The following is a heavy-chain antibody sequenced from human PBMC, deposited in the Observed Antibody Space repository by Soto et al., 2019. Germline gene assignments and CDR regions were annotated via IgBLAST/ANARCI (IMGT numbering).Heavy chain of an antibody. D-gene: IGHD6-19*01. V-gene: IGHV5-10-1*03. CDR2: IDPSDSYT. J-gene: IGHJ4*02. CDR3: ARHTPQWLVRKGFDY. Sequence: EVQLVQSGAEVKKPGESLRISCKGSGYSFTSYWISWVRQMPGKGLEWRGRIDPSDSYTNYSPSFQGHVTISADKSISTAYLQWSSLKASDTAMYYCARHTPQWLVRKGFDYWGQGTLVTVSS. CDR1: GYSFTSYW.